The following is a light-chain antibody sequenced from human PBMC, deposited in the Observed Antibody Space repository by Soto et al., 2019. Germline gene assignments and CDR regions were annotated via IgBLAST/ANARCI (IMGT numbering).Light chain of an antibody. V-gene: IGKV3-15*01. CDR3: QQYNSWVT. CDR2: GAS. Sequence: EIVLTQSPVTLSVSPGERATLSCRASQSISTTLVWYQQKPGQASRLLIYGASTRATGVPARFSGSGSGTEFTLTISSLQSEDFAVYYCQQYNSWVTFGGGTKVEIK. CDR1: QSISTT. J-gene: IGKJ4*01.